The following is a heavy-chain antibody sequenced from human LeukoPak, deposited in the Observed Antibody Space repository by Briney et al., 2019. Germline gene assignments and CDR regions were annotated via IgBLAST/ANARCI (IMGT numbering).Heavy chain of an antibody. V-gene: IGHV3-30*04. CDR1: GFTFSSYA. CDR3: ARDMDYYGGNSIGYFDY. CDR2: ISYDGSNK. J-gene: IGHJ4*02. D-gene: IGHD4-23*01. Sequence: GGSLRLSRAASGFTFSSYAMHWVRQAPGKGLEWVAVISYDGSNKYYADSVKGRFTISRDNSKNTLYLQMNSLRAEDTAVYYCARDMDYYGGNSIGYFDYWGQGTLVTVSS.